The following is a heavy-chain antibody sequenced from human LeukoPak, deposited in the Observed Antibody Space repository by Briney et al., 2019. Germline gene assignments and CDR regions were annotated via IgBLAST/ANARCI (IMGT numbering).Heavy chain of an antibody. Sequence: SETLSLTCTVSGGSISSYYWSWIRQPAGKGLEWIGRIYTSGSTNYNPSLKSRVTMSVDTSKNQFSLKLSSVTAADTAVYYCARDRKGYSSGWYRVSYYHYGMDVWGQGTTVTVSS. CDR1: GGSISSYY. J-gene: IGHJ6*02. V-gene: IGHV4-4*07. CDR2: IYTSGST. CDR3: ARDRKGYSSGWYRVSYYHYGMDV. D-gene: IGHD6-19*01.